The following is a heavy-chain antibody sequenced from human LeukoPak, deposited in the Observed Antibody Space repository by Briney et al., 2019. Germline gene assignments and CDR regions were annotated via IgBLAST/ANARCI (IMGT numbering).Heavy chain of an antibody. J-gene: IGHJ4*02. CDR2: IWSDGSNK. V-gene: IGHV3-33*06. Sequence: PGWSLRLSCAASGFTFSSYDMHWVRQAPGRGLEWVALIWSDGSNKYYADSVKGRFTISRDNSKNTLYLQMNSLRAEDTAVYYCAKKRGVIAAAGYYFDYWGQGTLVTVSS. CDR3: AKKRGVIAAAGYYFDY. D-gene: IGHD6-13*01. CDR1: GFTFSSYD.